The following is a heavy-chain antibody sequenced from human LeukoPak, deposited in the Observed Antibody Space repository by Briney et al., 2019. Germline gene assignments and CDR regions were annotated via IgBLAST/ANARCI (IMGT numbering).Heavy chain of an antibody. V-gene: IGHV3-74*01. J-gene: IGHJ4*02. D-gene: IGHD2-2*01. CDR3: ARESGYCSSTSCYRPEDY. Sequence: GSLRLSCAGSGFTFSSYWMHWVRQASGKGLVWVSHINTDGSTTTYADSVKGRFTISRDNAKNTLYLQMNSLRAEDTAVYYCARESGYCSSTSCYRPEDYWGQGTLVTVSS. CDR2: INTDGSTT. CDR1: GFTFSSYW.